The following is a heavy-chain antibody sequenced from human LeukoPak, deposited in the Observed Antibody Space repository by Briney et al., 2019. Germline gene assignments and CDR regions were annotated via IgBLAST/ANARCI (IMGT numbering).Heavy chain of an antibody. D-gene: IGHD2-15*01. CDR3: ARAGGSDIVVVVAATAGLAFDI. CDR2: ISYDGSYK. V-gene: IGHV3-30*03. Sequence: GGSLRLSSAASGFTFSTLGMHWVRQAPGKGLEWVAVISYDGSYKFHTDSVKGRFTISRDNSKNTLYLQMNSLRAEDTAVYYCARAGGSDIVVVVAATAGLAFDIWGQGTMVTVSS. J-gene: IGHJ3*02. CDR1: GFTFSTLG.